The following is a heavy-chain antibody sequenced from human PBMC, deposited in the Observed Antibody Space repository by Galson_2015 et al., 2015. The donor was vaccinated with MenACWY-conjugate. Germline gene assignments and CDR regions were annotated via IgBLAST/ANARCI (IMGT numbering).Heavy chain of an antibody. D-gene: IGHD1-26*01. CDR1: GFTFNNYW. J-gene: IGHJ4*02. V-gene: IGHV3-7*03. Sequence: SLRLSCAASGFTFNNYWMSWVRQAPGKGLEWVANINQDGSDKYYVDSVKGRFTISRDNSKNSLRLQMNSLRAEDTAVYYCATAARGGSPGELYWGQGTLVTVSS. CDR2: INQDGSDK. CDR3: ATAARGGSPGELY.